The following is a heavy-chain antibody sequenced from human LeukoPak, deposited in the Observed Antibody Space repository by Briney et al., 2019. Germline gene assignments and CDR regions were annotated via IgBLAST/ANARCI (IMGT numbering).Heavy chain of an antibody. Sequence: QPGRSLRLSCAASGFTFSSYAMHWVRQAPGKGLEWVAVISHDGSNKYYADSVKGRFTISRDNSKNTLYLQMNSLRAEDTAVYYCARDHDDYVWGSYLHRSNWFDPWGQGTLVTVSS. D-gene: IGHD3-16*02. J-gene: IGHJ5*02. CDR3: ARDHDDYVWGSYLHRSNWFDP. V-gene: IGHV3-30-3*01. CDR1: GFTFSSYA. CDR2: ISHDGSNK.